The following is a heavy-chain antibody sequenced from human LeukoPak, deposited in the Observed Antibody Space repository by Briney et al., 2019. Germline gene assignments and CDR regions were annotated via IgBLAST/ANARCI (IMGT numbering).Heavy chain of an antibody. Sequence: SVTVSCKASGGTFSNYVISWVRQAPGQGLEWMGGIIPIFDTADYAQMFQGRLTITADESTSTAYMQLSSLRAEDTAVYYCARDLLGSHTSYSSGAWDYWGQGTLVTVSS. V-gene: IGHV1-69*13. J-gene: IGHJ4*02. CDR3: ARDLLGSHTSYSSGAWDY. CDR2: IIPIFDTA. D-gene: IGHD3-9*01. CDR1: GGTFSNYV.